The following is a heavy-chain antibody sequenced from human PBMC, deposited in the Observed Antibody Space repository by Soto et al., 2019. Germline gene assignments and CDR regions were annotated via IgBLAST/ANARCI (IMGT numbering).Heavy chain of an antibody. CDR1: GGSISSYY. CDR3: ARWPIAALTGYFDY. CDR2: IYYSGST. Sequence: SETLSLTCTVSGGSISSYYWSWIRQPPGKGLEWIGYIYYSGSTNYNPSLKSRVTISVDTSKNQFSLKLSSVTAADTAVYYCARWPIAALTGYFDYWGQGTLVTVSS. J-gene: IGHJ4*02. V-gene: IGHV4-59*01. D-gene: IGHD6-13*01.